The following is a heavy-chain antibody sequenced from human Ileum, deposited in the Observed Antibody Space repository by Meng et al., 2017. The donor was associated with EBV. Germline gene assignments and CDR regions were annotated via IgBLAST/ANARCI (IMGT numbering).Heavy chain of an antibody. CDR3: ARGARLAPFDY. J-gene: IGHJ4*02. CDR1: GDSVSPNRAA. CDR2: TYYRSKWYN. V-gene: IGHV6-1*01. Sequence: VQLQQSGPCPGKPSQTLSLTCAISGDSVSPNRAAWNWIRQSPLMGLEWLGRTYYRSKWYNEYAVSVKSRITINADTSKNQFSLQLNSVTPEDTAVYYCARGARLAPFDYWGQGTLVTVSS. D-gene: IGHD6-25*01.